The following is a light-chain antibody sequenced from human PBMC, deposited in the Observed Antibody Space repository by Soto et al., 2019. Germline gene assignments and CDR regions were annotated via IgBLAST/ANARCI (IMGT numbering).Light chain of an antibody. CDR1: QSINSW. CDR3: QHYVERSPIT. Sequence: DIQMTQSPSTLSASVGDRVTITCRASQSINSWLAWYQQKPGKAPKFLIYKASTLESGVPSRFSGSGSGTDFTLTISRLEPEDFALYYCQHYVERSPITFGQGTRLEIK. V-gene: IGKV1-5*03. CDR2: KAS. J-gene: IGKJ5*01.